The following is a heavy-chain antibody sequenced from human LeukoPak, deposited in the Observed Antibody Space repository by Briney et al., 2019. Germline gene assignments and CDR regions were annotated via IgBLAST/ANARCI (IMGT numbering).Heavy chain of an antibody. J-gene: IGHJ3*02. CDR3: AKDSLFIAAAGTGAFDI. D-gene: IGHD6-13*01. CDR1: GFTFSSYA. CDR2: ISGSGGST. Sequence: PGGSLRLSCAASGFTFSSYAMSWVRQAPGKGLEWVSAISGSGGSTYYADSVKGRFTISRDNSKNTLYLQMNSLRAEDTAVYYCAKDSLFIAAAGTGAFDIWGQGTMVTVSS. V-gene: IGHV3-23*01.